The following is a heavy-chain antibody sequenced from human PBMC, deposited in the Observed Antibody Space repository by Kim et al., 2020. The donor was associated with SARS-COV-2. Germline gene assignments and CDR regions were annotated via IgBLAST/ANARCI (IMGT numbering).Heavy chain of an antibody. Sequence: IPIIGTANYAQKFQGRVTITADESTSTAYMELSSLRSEDTAVYYCARPPYWGQGTLVTVSS. CDR3: ARPPY. CDR2: IPIIGTA. J-gene: IGHJ4*02. V-gene: IGHV1-69*01.